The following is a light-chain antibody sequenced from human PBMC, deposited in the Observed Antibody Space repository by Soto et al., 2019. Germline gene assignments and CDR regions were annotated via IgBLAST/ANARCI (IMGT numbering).Light chain of an antibody. Sequence: DIQLTQSPSTLSSSVGDRVTLSCRASQSISTCLAWYQQKPGKAPKLLIYKASSIESGVPSSFSGSGSGTDFTRIISRVYTDDFGTHYCKHRVTFGQGTQLEIK. V-gene: IGKV1-5*03. CDR3: KHRVT. CDR2: KAS. J-gene: IGKJ2*01. CDR1: QSISTC.